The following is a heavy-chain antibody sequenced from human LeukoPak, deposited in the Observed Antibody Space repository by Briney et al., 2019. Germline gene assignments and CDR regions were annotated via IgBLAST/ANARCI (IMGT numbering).Heavy chain of an antibody. Sequence: PGGSLRLSCIASGFTFSSYEMSWVRQAPGKGLEWVSYISSSSGIFYADSVKGRFTISRDNAKNSLYLQTNSLRAEDTAVYYCARGFSYWGQGTLVTVSS. V-gene: IGHV3-48*03. CDR3: ARGFSY. J-gene: IGHJ4*02. CDR1: GFTFSSYE. CDR2: ISSSSGI.